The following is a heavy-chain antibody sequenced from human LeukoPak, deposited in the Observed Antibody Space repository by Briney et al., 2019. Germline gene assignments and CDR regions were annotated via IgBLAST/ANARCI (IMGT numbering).Heavy chain of an antibody. V-gene: IGHV1-69*06. CDR3: ARGRPTTRTAAAGVNWFDP. Sequence: ASVKVSCKASGGTFSSYAISWVRQAPGQGLEWMGGIIPIFGTANYAQKFQGRVTITADKSTSTAYMELSSLRSEDTAVYYCARGRPTTRTAAAGVNWFDPWGQGTLVTVSS. CDR2: IIPIFGTA. D-gene: IGHD6-13*01. CDR1: GGTFSSYA. J-gene: IGHJ5*02.